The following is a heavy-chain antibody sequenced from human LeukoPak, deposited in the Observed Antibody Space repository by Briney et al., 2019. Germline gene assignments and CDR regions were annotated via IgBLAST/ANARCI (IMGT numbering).Heavy chain of an antibody. CDR3: GRPTKYWLVRGNGVDV. Sequence: PGASLRLFCAASGFRFSSYSMTWVRQAPGKGLEWVSSIYAGGGDTYHSDSVKGRFTISRDNSMNTLYLQMNSLRADDTAVYYCGRPTKYWLVRGNGVDVWGQGTTVTVSS. CDR2: IYAGGGDT. V-gene: IGHV3-23*01. CDR1: GFRFSSYS. J-gene: IGHJ6*02. D-gene: IGHD6-19*01.